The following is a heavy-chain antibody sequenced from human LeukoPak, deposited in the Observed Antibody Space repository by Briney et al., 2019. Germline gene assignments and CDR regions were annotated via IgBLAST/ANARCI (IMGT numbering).Heavy chain of an antibody. CDR3: ARGELPFDY. D-gene: IGHD1-26*01. CDR1: GGSISSYY. CDR2: IYYSGST. V-gene: IGHV4-59*01. Sequence: SETLSLTCTVSGGSISSYYWSWIRQPPGKGLEWIGYIYYSGSTNYNPSLKSRVTISVDTSKNQFSLKLSSVTAADTAVHYCARGELPFDYWGQGTLVTVSS. J-gene: IGHJ4*02.